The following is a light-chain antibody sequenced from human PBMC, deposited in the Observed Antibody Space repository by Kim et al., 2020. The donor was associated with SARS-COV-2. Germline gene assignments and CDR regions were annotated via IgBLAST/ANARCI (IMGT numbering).Light chain of an antibody. J-gene: IGKJ1*01. Sequence: ASVGDKVSITCRSSQDISNFLAWYQQKPGKVPQLLIYAASVLQSGVPSRFSGSGSGADFTLTINSLQPEDVATYYCQRYRSAPWTFGQGTKVDIK. CDR2: AAS. CDR3: QRYRSAPWT. CDR1: QDISNF. V-gene: IGKV1-27*01.